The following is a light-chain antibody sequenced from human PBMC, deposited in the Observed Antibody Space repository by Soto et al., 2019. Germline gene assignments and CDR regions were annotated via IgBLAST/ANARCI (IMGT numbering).Light chain of an antibody. J-gene: IGLJ1*01. CDR2: EVS. Sequence: QSVLTQPASVSGSPGQSITISCTGTSSDVGGYKYVSWYQQHPGKAPKLMLYEVSNRPSGVSNRYSGSKSGNTAALTISGLQAEDEADYYCCSYAGSYSEVFGTGTKVTVL. V-gene: IGLV2-14*01. CDR3: CSYAGSYSEV. CDR1: SSDVGGYKY.